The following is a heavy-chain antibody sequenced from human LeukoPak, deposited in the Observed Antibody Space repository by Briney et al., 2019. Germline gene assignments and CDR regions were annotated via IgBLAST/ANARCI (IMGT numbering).Heavy chain of an antibody. CDR3: AQDRARYSARAFDI. CDR2: VSYDGGNK. V-gene: IGHV3-30*18. Sequence: GGSLRLSCAASGLSLSAYGMHWVCQAPGKGLEWVALVSYDGGNKYYADSVKGRFTISRDNSKNTLYLQMNSLRAEDTAVYYCAQDRARYSARAFDIWGQGTMVTVSS. J-gene: IGHJ3*02. CDR1: GLSLSAYG. D-gene: IGHD2-15*01.